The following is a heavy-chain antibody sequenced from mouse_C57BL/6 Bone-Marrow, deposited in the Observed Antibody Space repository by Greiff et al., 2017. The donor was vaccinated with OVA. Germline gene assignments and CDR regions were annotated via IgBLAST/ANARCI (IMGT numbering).Heavy chain of an antibody. CDR2: ISNGGGST. Sequence: EVMLVESGGGLVQPGGSLKLSCAASGFTFSDYYMYWVRQTPEKRLEWVAYISNGGGSTYSLDTVKGRFTISSDNAKNTLYLQMSRLKSEDTAMYYCARHRGYYGYAMDYWGQGTSVTVSS. D-gene: IGHD1-1*01. CDR1: GFTFSDYY. J-gene: IGHJ4*01. CDR3: ARHRGYYGYAMDY. V-gene: IGHV5-12*01.